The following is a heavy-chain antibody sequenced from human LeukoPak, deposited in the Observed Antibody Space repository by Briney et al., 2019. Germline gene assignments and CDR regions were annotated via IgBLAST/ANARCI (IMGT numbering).Heavy chain of an antibody. CDR1: GCSFSGYY. CDR3: ARNHTEIVVGATHVDY. V-gene: IGHV4-59*08. D-gene: IGHD1-26*01. CDR2: ISYSGNS. J-gene: IGHJ4*02. Sequence: SETLSLTCNVSGCSFSGYYWSWIRQPPGKALEWIGYISYSGNSNYNPSLESRVTISVVTFKIQFSLKLGSVTAADTAGYYCARNHTEIVVGATHVDYWGQLTLVTVST.